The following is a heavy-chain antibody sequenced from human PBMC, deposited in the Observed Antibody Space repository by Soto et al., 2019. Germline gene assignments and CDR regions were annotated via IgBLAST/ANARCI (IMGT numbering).Heavy chain of an antibody. J-gene: IGHJ4*02. CDR3: ARDYLGYCSGGSCSLGY. CDR2: ISYDGSNK. Sequence: LRLSCAASGFTFSSYAMHWVRQAPGKGLEWVAVISYDGSNKYYADSVKGRFTISRDNSKNTLYLQMNSLRAEDTAVYYCARDYLGYCSGGSCSLGYWGQGTLVTVSS. CDR1: GFTFSSYA. D-gene: IGHD2-15*01. V-gene: IGHV3-30-3*01.